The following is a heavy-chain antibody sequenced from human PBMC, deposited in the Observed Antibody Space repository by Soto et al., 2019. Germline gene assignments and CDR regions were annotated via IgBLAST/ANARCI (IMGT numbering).Heavy chain of an antibody. Sequence: ASVKVSCKASGYTFTSYGISWVRQAPGQGLEWMGWVSAYNGNTNYAQKLQGRVTMTTDTSTSTAYMELRSLRSDDTAVYYCAREVYYYDSSGPHGDYRGQGTLVTGSA. J-gene: IGHJ4*02. CDR3: AREVYYYDSSGPHGDY. CDR1: GYTFTSYG. V-gene: IGHV1-18*01. CDR2: VSAYNGNT. D-gene: IGHD3-22*01.